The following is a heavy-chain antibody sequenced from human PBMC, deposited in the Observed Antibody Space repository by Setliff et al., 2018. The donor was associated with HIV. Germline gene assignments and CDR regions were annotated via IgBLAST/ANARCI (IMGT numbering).Heavy chain of an antibody. V-gene: IGHV1-8*01. CDR2: MNPNSGNT. CDR3: ARARRDSYDRGRRNHYYIDV. J-gene: IGHJ6*03. D-gene: IGHD3-22*01. Sequence: ASVKVSCKASGYTFSSNDINWVRQATGQRLEWMGWMNPNSGNTGYAQKFQGRVTMTRDTSISTAYMELNSLKFEDTAVYYCARARRDSYDRGRRNHYYIDVWGKGTTVTVSS. CDR1: GYTFSSND.